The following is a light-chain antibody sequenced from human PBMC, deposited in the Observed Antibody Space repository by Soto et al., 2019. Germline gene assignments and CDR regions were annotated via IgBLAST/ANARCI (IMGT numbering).Light chain of an antibody. Sequence: QSVLTQPASVSGSPGQSITISCTGSRSDIGGFNYVSWYQQHPGKAPKVLIYEVTARPSGVSNRFSGSKSGNTASLTIPGLQTDDEADYFCISYTIRSSFYVFGTGTKVTVL. CDR2: EVT. V-gene: IGLV2-14*01. J-gene: IGLJ1*01. CDR3: ISYTIRSSFYV. CDR1: RSDIGGFNY.